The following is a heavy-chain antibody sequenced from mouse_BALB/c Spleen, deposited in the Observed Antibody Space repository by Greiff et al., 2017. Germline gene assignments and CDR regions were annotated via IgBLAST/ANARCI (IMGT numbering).Heavy chain of an antibody. Sequence: EVQLVESGGGLVQPGGSRKLSCAASGFTFSDYGMAWVRQAPGKGPEWVAFISNLAYSIYYADTVTGRFTISRENAKNTLYLEMSSLRSEDTAMYYCARGGGLLEPHYAMDYWGQGTSVTVSS. D-gene: IGHD3-1*01. J-gene: IGHJ4*01. V-gene: IGHV5-15*02. CDR2: ISNLAYSI. CDR3: ARGGGLLEPHYAMDY. CDR1: GFTFSDYG.